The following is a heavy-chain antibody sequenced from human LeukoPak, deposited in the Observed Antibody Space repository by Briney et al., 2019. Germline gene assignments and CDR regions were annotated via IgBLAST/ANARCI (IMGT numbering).Heavy chain of an antibody. D-gene: IGHD2-21*02. CDR2: IYYSGST. V-gene: IGHV4-59*08. CDR1: GSSISSYY. Sequence: PSETLSLTCTVSGSSISSYYWSWIRQPPGKGLEWIGYIYYSGSTNYNPSLKSRVTISVDTSKNQFSLKLSSVTAADTAVYYCARPAADAGDHWYFDLWGRGTLVTVSS. J-gene: IGHJ2*01. CDR3: ARPAADAGDHWYFDL.